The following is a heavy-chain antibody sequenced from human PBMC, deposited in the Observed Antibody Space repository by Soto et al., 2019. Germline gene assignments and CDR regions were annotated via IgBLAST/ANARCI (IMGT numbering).Heavy chain of an antibody. CDR2: IVVGSGNT. V-gene: IGHV1-58*01. J-gene: IGHJ4*02. CDR1: GFTFTSSA. D-gene: IGHD3-10*01. CDR3: AADDVGWFGELYSPEPREAYYFEY. Sequence: GASVKFSCKASGFTFTSSAVQWVRHARGQRLEWIGWIVVGSGNTNYAQKFQERVTINRDMSTSTAYMELSRLRSEDTAVYYCAADDVGWFGELYSPEPREAYYFEYWGQGTLVTV.